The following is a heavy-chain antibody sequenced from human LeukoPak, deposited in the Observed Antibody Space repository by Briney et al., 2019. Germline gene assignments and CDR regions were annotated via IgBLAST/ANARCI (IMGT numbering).Heavy chain of an antibody. CDR1: GYTFTGYY. Sequence: ASVKVSCKASGYTFTGYYMHWVRQAPGQGLEWMGWINPNSGGTNYAQKFQGRVTMTRDTSISTAYMELSRLRSDDTAVYYCARAYSPAAVADYWGQGTLVTVSS. J-gene: IGHJ4*02. CDR3: ARAYSPAAVADY. D-gene: IGHD6-19*01. V-gene: IGHV1-2*02. CDR2: INPNSGGT.